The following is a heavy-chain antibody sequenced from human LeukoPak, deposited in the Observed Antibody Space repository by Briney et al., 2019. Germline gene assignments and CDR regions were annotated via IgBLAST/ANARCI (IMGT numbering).Heavy chain of an antibody. J-gene: IGHJ4*02. Sequence: QSGGSLRLSCAASGFTFSSYAMSWVRQAPGKGLEWVSAISGSGGSTYYADSVKGRFTISRGNTKNSLYLQMNSLRAEDTAVYHCARLLSGYSFDYWGQGTLVTVSS. CDR1: GFTFSSYA. CDR3: ARLLSGYSFDY. V-gene: IGHV3-23*01. CDR2: ISGSGGST. D-gene: IGHD2-21*01.